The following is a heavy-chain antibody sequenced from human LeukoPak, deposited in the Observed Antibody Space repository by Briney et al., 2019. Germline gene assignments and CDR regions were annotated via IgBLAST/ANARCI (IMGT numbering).Heavy chain of an antibody. CDR2: ISSSSSYI. D-gene: IGHD4-23*01. CDR1: GFTFSSYS. CDR3: ARSNYGGKRWFDP. Sequence: GGSLRLSCAASGFTFSSYSMNWVRQAPGKGLEWVSSISSSSSYIYYADSVKGRFTISRDNAKNSLYLQINSLRAEDTAVYYCARSNYGGKRWFDPWGQGTLVTVSS. V-gene: IGHV3-21*01. J-gene: IGHJ5*02.